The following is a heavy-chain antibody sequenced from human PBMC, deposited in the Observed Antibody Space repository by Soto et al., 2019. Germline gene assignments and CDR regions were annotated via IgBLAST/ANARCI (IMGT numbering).Heavy chain of an antibody. CDR2: IIPIFGTA. D-gene: IGHD3-10*01. V-gene: IGHV1-69*06. CDR1: GGTFSSYA. J-gene: IGHJ5*02. Sequence: SVKVSCKASGGTFSSYAISWVRQAPGQGLEWMGGIIPIFGTANYAQKFQGRVTVTADKSTSTAYMELSSLRSEDTAVYYCARYWNYYGSGSYYYNWFDPWGQGTLVTVSS. CDR3: ARYWNYYGSGSYYYNWFDP.